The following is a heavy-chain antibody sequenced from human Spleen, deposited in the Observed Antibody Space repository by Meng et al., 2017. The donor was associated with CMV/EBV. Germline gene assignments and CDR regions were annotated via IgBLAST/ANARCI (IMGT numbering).Heavy chain of an antibody. CDR3: AREFAGAAGLRFDP. D-gene: IGHD6-13*01. CDR2: ITGSGNYV. J-gene: IGHJ5*02. Sequence: ASGFSFSSDNMVWVRQTPGKGLEWVSSITGSGNYVYYTDSVKGRFTISRDNAKNSLFLQMDSLRAEDTAVYYSAREFAGAAGLRFDPWGQGTLVTVSS. V-gene: IGHV3-21*06. CDR1: GFSFSSDN.